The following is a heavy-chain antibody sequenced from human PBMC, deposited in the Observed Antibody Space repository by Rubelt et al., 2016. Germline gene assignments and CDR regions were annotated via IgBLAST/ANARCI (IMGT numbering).Heavy chain of an antibody. V-gene: IGHV1-18*01. D-gene: IGHD5-12*01. CDR1: GYTFTSYG. CDR3: ARDPTTRFTSTGWFDP. J-gene: IGHJ5*02. Sequence: QVQLVQSGAEVKKPGASVKVSCKASGYTFTSYGISWVRQAPGQGLEWMGWISAYNSNTNYAQKMQGRVSMTTDQSTSTAYMGLRSRRSDETAVYYCARDPTTRFTSTGWFDPWGQGTLVTVSS. CDR2: ISAYNSNT.